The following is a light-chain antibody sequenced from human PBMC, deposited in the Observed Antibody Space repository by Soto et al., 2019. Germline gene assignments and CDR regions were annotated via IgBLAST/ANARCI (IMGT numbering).Light chain of an antibody. V-gene: IGLV2-14*02. CDR1: SSDVGNYNL. J-gene: IGLJ2*01. Sequence: QSALSQPASVSGSPGQSISISCTGTSSDVGNYNLVSRYQYHPGKAPKLIIYEVSKWPSGVSSRFSGSKSDNTASLTISGLQAEDEADYYCCSYTSSSTVVFGGGTKLTVL. CDR3: CSYTSSSTVV. CDR2: EVS.